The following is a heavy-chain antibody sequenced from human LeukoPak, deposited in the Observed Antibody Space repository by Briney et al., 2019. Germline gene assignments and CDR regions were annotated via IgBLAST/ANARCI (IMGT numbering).Heavy chain of an antibody. CDR1: GGSFSGYY. CDR2: INHSGST. D-gene: IGHD6-13*01. CDR3: ARVAAAAGTGDY. J-gene: IGHJ4*02. Sequence: PSETLSLTCAVYGGSFSGYYWSWIRQPPGKGLEWIGEINHSGSTNYNPSLKSRVTISVDTSKNQFSLKLSSVTAADTAVYYCARVAAAAGTGDYWGQGTLATVSS. V-gene: IGHV4-34*01.